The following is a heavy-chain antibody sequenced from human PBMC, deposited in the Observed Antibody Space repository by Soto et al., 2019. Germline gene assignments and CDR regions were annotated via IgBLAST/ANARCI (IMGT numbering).Heavy chain of an antibody. CDR2: IKSKTDGGTT. V-gene: IGHV3-15*07. J-gene: IGHJ4*01. CDR3: TTDSYIPIATVRFDY. Sequence: PGGSLRLSCAASGFTFSNAWINWVRQAPGKGLEWVGRIKSKTDGGTTDFAATVKGRFAISRDDSKNMVYLQMNSLKTEDTAVYYCTTDSYIPIATVRFDYWGHGTLVTVSS. CDR1: GFTFSNAW. D-gene: IGHD2-2*02.